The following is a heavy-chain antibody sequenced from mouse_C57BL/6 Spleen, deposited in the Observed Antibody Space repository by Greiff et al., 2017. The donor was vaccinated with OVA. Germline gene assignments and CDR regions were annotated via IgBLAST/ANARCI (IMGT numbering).Heavy chain of an antibody. CDR2: IDPEDGDT. J-gene: IGHJ3*01. D-gene: IGHD2-1*01. CDR3: TTYYGNYVKFAY. V-gene: IGHV14-1*01. CDR1: GFNIKDYY. Sequence: VQLQQSGAELVRPGASVKLSCTASGFNIKDYYMHWVKQRPEQGLEWIGRIDPEDGDTEYAPKFQGKATMTADTSSNTAYLQLSSLTSEDTAVYYCTTYYGNYVKFAYWGQGTLVTVSA.